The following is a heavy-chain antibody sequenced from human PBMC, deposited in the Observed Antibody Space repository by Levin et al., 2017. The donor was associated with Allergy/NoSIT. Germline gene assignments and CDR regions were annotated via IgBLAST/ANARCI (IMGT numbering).Heavy chain of an antibody. J-gene: IGHJ4*02. CDR1: GGSFSGSY. D-gene: IGHD3-10*01. CDR3: AREGRFFYYGSGSYPDYFDY. V-gene: IGHV4-34*01. Sequence: SQTLSLTCAVYGGSFSGSYWSWIRQPPGKGLEWIGEINHSGSTNYNPSLKSRVTISVDTSKNQFSLKLSSVTAADTAVYYCAREGRFFYYGSGSYPDYFDYWGQGTLVTVSS. CDR2: INHSGST.